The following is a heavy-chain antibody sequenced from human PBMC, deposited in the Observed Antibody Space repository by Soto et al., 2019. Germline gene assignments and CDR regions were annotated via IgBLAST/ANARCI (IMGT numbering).Heavy chain of an antibody. Sequence: QVQLVQSGAEVKKPGASVKVSCKASGYTFTSYYMHWVRQAPGQGLEWMGIINPSGGSTSYAQKFQGRVTMTRDTSTNTVYMELSRLRSEDTAVYYCATGDYPDAFDIWGQGTMVTVSS. CDR3: ATGDYPDAFDI. V-gene: IGHV1-46*03. J-gene: IGHJ3*02. CDR1: GYTFTSYY. D-gene: IGHD4-17*01. CDR2: INPSGGST.